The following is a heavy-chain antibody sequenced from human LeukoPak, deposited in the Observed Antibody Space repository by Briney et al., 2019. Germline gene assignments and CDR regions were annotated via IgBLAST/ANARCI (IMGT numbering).Heavy chain of an antibody. CDR3: AREGRIHSSSWSAFDY. D-gene: IGHD6-13*01. J-gene: IGHJ4*02. V-gene: IGHV3-66*02. Sequence: GGSLRLSCAASGFTFDDYAMHWVRQAPGKGLEWVSVIYSGGSTYYADSVKGRFTISRDNSKNTLYLQMNSLRAEDTAVYYCAREGRIHSSSWSAFDYWGQGILVTVSS. CDR2: IYSGGST. CDR1: GFTFDDYA.